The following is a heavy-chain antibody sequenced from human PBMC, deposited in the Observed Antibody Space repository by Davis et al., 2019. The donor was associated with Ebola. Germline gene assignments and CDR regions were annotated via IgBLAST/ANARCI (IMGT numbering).Heavy chain of an antibody. CDR2: IKQDGSEK. CDR1: GFTFSSYW. J-gene: IGHJ4*02. CDR3: ARGDTSSFAGNGYYLDY. D-gene: IGHD2-2*01. Sequence: GGSLRLSCAASGFTFSSYWMSWVRQAPGKGLEWVANIKQDGSEKYYVDSVKGRFTISRDNAKNSLYLQMNSLRAEDTAVYYCARGDTSSFAGNGYYLDYWGQGIPVTVSS. V-gene: IGHV3-7*03.